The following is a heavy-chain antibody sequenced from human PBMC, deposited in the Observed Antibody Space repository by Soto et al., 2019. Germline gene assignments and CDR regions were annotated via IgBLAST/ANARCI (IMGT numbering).Heavy chain of an antibody. CDR2: ISSSSSTI. J-gene: IGHJ4*02. V-gene: IGHV3-48*01. D-gene: IGHD3-9*01. CDR1: GFTFSSYS. CDR3: ARGYYDILTGKDGIDY. Sequence: EVQLVESGGGLVQPGGSLRLSCAASGFTFSSYSMNWVRQAPGKGLEWVSYISSSSSTIYYADSVKGRFTISRDNAKNSLYLQMNSLRAEDTAVYYCARGYYDILTGKDGIDYWGQGTLVTVSS.